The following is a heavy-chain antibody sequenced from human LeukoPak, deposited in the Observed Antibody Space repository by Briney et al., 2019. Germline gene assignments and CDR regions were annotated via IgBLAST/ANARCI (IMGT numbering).Heavy chain of an antibody. CDR3: ARDLLDPPDIVATTGGFDY. CDR1: GFTFGSYS. Sequence: GGSLRLSCAASGFTFGSYSMNWVRQAPGKGLEWVSSISSSSSYIYYADSVKGRFTISRDNAKNSLYLQMNSLRAEDTAVYYCARDLLDPPDIVATTGGFDYWGQGTLVTVSS. J-gene: IGHJ4*02. D-gene: IGHD5-12*01. CDR2: ISSSSSYI. V-gene: IGHV3-21*01.